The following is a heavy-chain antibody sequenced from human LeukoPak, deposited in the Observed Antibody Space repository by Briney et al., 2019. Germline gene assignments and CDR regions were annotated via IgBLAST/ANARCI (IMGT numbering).Heavy chain of an antibody. Sequence: SDTLSLTCAISGGSISSHSWWSWVRQPPGKGLEWIGEIYHGGDTNYDPSLKSRDSMSVDKSKNHFSLNLNSVTAADTAMYYCASHVTVLGTRGFDYWGQGALVTVSS. CDR3: ASHVTVLGTRGFDY. CDR1: GGSISSHSW. J-gene: IGHJ4*02. D-gene: IGHD2/OR15-2a*01. CDR2: IYHGGDT. V-gene: IGHV4-4*02.